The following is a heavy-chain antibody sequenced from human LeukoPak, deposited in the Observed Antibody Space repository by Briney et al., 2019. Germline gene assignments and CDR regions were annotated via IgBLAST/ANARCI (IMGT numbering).Heavy chain of an antibody. D-gene: IGHD6-19*01. CDR2: ISAYNGNT. J-gene: IGHJ4*02. V-gene: IGHV1-18*01. CDR1: GYTFTSYG. CDR3: ARGIAVARIDY. Sequence: ASVKVSCKASGYTFTSYGFSWVRQAPGQGLEWMGWISAYNGNTNYAQTLQGRVTITTDESTNKPYMELRSLTSDDTAGYYCARGIAVARIDYWGQGTLVTVSS.